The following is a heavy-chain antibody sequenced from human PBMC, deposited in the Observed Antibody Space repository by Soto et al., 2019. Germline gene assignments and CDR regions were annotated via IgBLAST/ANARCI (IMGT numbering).Heavy chain of an antibody. CDR2: INPDSGGT. V-gene: IGHV1-2*04. CDR3: ARGLRGYGSGSAYYYYYYMDV. CDR1: GYTFTGYY. D-gene: IGHD3-10*01. J-gene: IGHJ6*03. Sequence: GASVKVSCKASGYTFTGYYMHWVRQAPGQGLEWMGWINPDSGGTNYAQKFQGWVTMTRDTSISTAYMELSRLRSDDTAVYYCARGLRGYGSGSAYYYYYYMDVWGKGTTVTVSS.